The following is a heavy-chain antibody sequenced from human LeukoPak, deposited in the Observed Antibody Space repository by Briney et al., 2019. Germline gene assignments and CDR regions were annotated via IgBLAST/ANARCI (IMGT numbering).Heavy chain of an antibody. V-gene: IGHV1-8*01. J-gene: IGHJ4*02. D-gene: IGHD7-27*01. CDR2: MSPNSGDT. CDR3: ARGPPNWGYDY. CDR1: GYTFTSYD. Sequence: ASVKVSFKASGYTFTSYDFNWVRQATGQRPEWMEWMSPNSGDTGYAQKFQDRVTMTRNTSISTAYMELSSLRSDDTAVYYCARGPPNWGYDYWGPGTLVTVSS.